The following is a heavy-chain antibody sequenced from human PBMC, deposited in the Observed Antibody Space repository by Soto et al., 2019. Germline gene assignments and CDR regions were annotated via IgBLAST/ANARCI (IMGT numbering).Heavy chain of an antibody. D-gene: IGHD6-13*01. Sequence: GGSLRLSCAASGFPISSYSMRWVRQAPGKGLECVSAISGSGGSTYYADSVKGRFTISRDNSKNTLYLQMNSLRAEDTAVYYCANDTGSIAAAGPGDYLGQGTLVNVSS. V-gene: IGHV3-23*01. CDR1: GFPISSYS. CDR2: ISGSGGST. J-gene: IGHJ4*02. CDR3: ANDTGSIAAAGPGDY.